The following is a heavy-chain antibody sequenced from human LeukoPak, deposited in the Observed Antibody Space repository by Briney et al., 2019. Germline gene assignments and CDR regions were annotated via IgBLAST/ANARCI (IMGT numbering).Heavy chain of an antibody. CDR2: ISAGGGST. Sequence: GGSLRLSCAASGLTFSDYSMTWVRQAPGTGLFWVSGISAGGGSTYYADSVKGRFTISRDNSRNTLYLQMNSLRAEDTAVYYCAKDAAGPEYWGQGTLVTVSS. J-gene: IGHJ4*02. D-gene: IGHD6-13*01. CDR3: AKDAAGPEY. CDR1: GLTFSDYS. V-gene: IGHV3-23*01.